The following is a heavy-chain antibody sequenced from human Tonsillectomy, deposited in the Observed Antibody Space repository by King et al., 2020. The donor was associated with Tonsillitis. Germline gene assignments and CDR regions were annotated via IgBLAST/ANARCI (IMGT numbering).Heavy chain of an antibody. CDR1: GFTFSSYG. CDR2: ISYDGSNK. J-gene: IGHJ6*02. V-gene: IGHV3-30*18. D-gene: IGHD3-10*01. CDR3: AKDLGRGYYYYGMDV. Sequence: VQLVESGGGVVQPGRSLRLSCAASGFTFSSYGMHWVRQAPGKGREWVAVISYDGSNKYYSYSVKGRFTISRDNSKNTLYLQMNSLRTEDTAVYYCAKDLGRGYYYYGMDVWGQGTTVTVSS.